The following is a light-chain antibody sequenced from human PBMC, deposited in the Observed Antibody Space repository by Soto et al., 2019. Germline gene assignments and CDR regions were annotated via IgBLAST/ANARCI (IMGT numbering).Light chain of an antibody. V-gene: IGLV2-23*02. CDR2: EVS. CDR3: CSYAGSSTYV. Sequence: QSVLTQPASVSGSPGQSITTSCTGTSSDVGSYNLVSWYQQHPGKAPKLMIYEVSKRPSGVSNRFSGSKSGNTASLTISGLQAEDEADYYCCSYAGSSTYVFGTGDQGHRP. CDR1: SSDVGSYNL. J-gene: IGLJ1*01.